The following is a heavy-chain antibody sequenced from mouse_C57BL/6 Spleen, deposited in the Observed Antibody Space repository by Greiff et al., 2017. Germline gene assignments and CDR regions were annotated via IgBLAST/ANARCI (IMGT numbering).Heavy chain of an antibody. CDR2: IEPSDSYT. Sequence: VQLQQPGAELVKPGASVKLSCKASGYTFTSYWMKWVKQRPGQGLEWIGEIEPSDSYTNYNQKFKGKATLTVDTSSSTAYMQLSSLTSEDSAVYYCARRGLTTVVATDFDYWGQGTTLTVSS. CDR1: GYTFTSYW. J-gene: IGHJ2*01. CDR3: ARRGLTTVVATDFDY. D-gene: IGHD1-1*01. V-gene: IGHV1-50*01.